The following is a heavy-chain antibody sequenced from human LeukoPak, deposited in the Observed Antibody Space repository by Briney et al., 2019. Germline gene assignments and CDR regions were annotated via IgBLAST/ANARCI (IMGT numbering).Heavy chain of an antibody. V-gene: IGHV4-61*01. Sequence: PSETLSLTCTVSGGSVGSGSYYWSWIRQPPGKGLEWLGYIYYSGGTNYNPSLKSRVSISVDTSKNQFSLRLSSVTAADTAVYYCARAPTTQPTLAVVAFDIWGQGTMVTVSS. D-gene: IGHD1-14*01. CDR3: ARAPTTQPTLAVVAFDI. CDR1: GGSVGSGSYY. J-gene: IGHJ3*02. CDR2: IYYSGGT.